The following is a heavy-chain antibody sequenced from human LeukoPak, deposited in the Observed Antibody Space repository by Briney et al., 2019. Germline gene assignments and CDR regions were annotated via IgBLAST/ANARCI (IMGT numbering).Heavy chain of an antibody. D-gene: IGHD4-17*01. J-gene: IGHJ4*02. Sequence: PGGSLRLSCTASGFTFSSYEMNWVRQAPGKGLEWISYIHRGASAIYYADSVKGRFAISRDDAKNSLYLQMDSLRVEDTAIYYCARGHGDALFYWGQGTRVTVSS. CDR3: ARGHGDALFY. CDR1: GFTFSSYE. CDR2: IHRGASAI. V-gene: IGHV3-48*03.